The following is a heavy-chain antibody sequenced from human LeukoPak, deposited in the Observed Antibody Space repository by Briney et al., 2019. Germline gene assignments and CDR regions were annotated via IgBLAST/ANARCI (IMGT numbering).Heavy chain of an antibody. CDR2: ISSSGSTI. CDR3: AKMYGGTYIGS. V-gene: IGHV3-48*03. Sequence: GGSLRLSCAASGFTFSNYEMKWVGQAPGKGVEGVSYISSSGSTIYYADSVQCRFTISRDNAKNSLYLQMDSLRAEDTAVYYCAKMYGGTYIGSWGQGTLVTVST. CDR1: GFTFSNYE. D-gene: IGHD1-26*01. J-gene: IGHJ4*02.